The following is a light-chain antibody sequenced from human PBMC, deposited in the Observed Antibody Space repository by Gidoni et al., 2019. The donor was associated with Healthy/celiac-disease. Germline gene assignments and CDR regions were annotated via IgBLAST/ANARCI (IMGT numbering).Light chain of an antibody. CDR1: QSVSSN. CDR2: GSS. V-gene: IGKV3-15*01. CDR3: QQYNNWPPHT. J-gene: IGKJ2*01. Sequence: EIVMTQSPATLSVSPGERATLSCRASQSVSSNLAWYQQKPGQAPRLLIYGSSTRATGIPARFNGSGFGTEFTLTNSNLQSEDCAVYYCQQYNNWPPHTFGQGTKLEIK.